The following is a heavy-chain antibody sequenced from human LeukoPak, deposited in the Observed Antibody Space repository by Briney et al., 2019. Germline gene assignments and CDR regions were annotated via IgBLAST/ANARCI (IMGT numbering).Heavy chain of an antibody. V-gene: IGHV4-34*01. Sequence: SETLSLTCAVYGGSSSGYYWSWIRQPPGKGLEWIGEINHSGSTNYNPSLKSRVTISVDTSKNQFSLKLSSVTAADTAVYYCARRIHYYDSSGYYYGGAIRFDYWGQGTLVTVSS. D-gene: IGHD3-22*01. J-gene: IGHJ4*02. CDR3: ARRIHYYDSSGYYYGGAIRFDY. CDR1: GGSSSGYY. CDR2: INHSGST.